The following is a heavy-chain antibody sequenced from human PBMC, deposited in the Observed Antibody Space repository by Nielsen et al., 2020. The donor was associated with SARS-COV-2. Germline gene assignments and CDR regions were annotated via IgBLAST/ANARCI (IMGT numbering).Heavy chain of an antibody. Sequence: SETLSLTCTVSGGSISSGSYYWSWIRQPAGKGLEWIGRIYTSGSTYYNPSLKSRVTISVDTSKNQFSLKLSSVTAADTAVYYCARLVSTYLTHFDYWGQGTLVTVSS. V-gene: IGHV4-61*02. D-gene: IGHD6-13*01. CDR2: IYTSGST. J-gene: IGHJ4*02. CDR3: ARLVSTYLTHFDY. CDR1: GGSISSGSYY.